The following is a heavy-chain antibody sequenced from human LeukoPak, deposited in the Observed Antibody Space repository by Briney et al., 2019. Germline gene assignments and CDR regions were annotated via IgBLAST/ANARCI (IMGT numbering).Heavy chain of an antibody. V-gene: IGHV4-39*07. CDR3: AGERGEEYSSGWYKTNFFYN. D-gene: IGHD6-19*01. CDR2: GDYSGGT. J-gene: IGHJ4*02. Sequence: PLETLSLTCTVSGDSFTSVTDYWAWIRQPPGKGLEWIATGDYSGGTYYNPSLESRVAISADMSKNQISLQLTSVTGADTAVYYCAGERGEEYSSGWYKTNFFYNWGQGIRVTVSS. CDR1: GDSFTSVTDY.